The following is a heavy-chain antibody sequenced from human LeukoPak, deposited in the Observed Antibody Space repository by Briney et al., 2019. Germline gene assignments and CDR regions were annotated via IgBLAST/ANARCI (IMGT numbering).Heavy chain of an antibody. CDR1: GGSISSYY. J-gene: IGHJ4*02. V-gene: IGHV4-59*01. CDR3: ARVLLGELVLLDY. CDR2: IYYSGST. D-gene: IGHD1-26*01. Sequence: SETLSLTCTVSGGSISSYYWSWIRQPPGKGLEWIGYIYYSGSTNYNPSLKSRVTISVDTSKNQFSLKLSSVTAADTAVYYCARVLLGELVLLDYWGQGTLVTVSS.